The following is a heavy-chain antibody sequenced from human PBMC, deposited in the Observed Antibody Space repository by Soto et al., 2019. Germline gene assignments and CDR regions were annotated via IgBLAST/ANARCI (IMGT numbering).Heavy chain of an antibody. J-gene: IGHJ6*02. CDR3: ARPIAARPYYSYGMDV. Sequence: QVQLVQSGAEVKKPGSSVKVSCKASGGTFSSYAISWVRQAPGQGLEWMGGIIPIFGTANYAQKFQGRVTITADESTSTAYMELSSLRSEDTAVYYCARPIAARPYYSYGMDVWGQGTTVTVSS. V-gene: IGHV1-69*01. CDR2: IIPIFGTA. D-gene: IGHD6-6*01. CDR1: GGTFSSYA.